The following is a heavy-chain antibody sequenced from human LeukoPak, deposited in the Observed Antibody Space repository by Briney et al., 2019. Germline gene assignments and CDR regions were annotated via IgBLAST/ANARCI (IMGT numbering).Heavy chain of an antibody. CDR1: GGTFSSYA. CDR2: IIPIFGTA. Sequence: SVKVSCKASGGTFSSYAISWVRQAPGQGLEWMGGIIPIFGTANYAQKFQGRVMITADKSTSTAYMELSSLRSEDTAVYYCAREGNGDYAGEAYYFDYWGQGTLVTVSS. V-gene: IGHV1-69*06. D-gene: IGHD4-17*01. J-gene: IGHJ4*02. CDR3: AREGNGDYAGEAYYFDY.